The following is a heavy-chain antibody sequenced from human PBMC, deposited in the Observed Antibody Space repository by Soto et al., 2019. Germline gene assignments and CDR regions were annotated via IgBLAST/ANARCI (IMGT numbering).Heavy chain of an antibody. V-gene: IGHV3-66*01. CDR1: GFTVRSEY. CDR2: IYTGGST. D-gene: IGHD6-19*01. CDR3: ARDNSGWPYFDY. J-gene: IGHJ4*02. Sequence: EVQLVESGGGLVQPGGSLRLSCAASGFTVRSEYLSWVRQSPGKGLEWVSVIYTGGSTYYADSVKGRFTISRDNSNNTLYLQMNSLRVDDTAVYYCARDNSGWPYFDYWGQGTLVTVSS.